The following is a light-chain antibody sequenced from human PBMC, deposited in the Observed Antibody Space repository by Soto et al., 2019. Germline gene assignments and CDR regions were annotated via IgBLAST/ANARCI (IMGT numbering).Light chain of an antibody. V-gene: IGKV3-11*01. Sequence: TNSPDTLSLSPGERPTISCRASQSVSSYLAWYQQKPGQAPRLLIYDASTRATGIPPRFSGSCSGTDFTLTISSLEREDCSIYYWQHHSNSFGGGTKVDIK. J-gene: IGKJ4*01. CDR1: QSVSSY. CDR3: QHHSNS. CDR2: DAS.